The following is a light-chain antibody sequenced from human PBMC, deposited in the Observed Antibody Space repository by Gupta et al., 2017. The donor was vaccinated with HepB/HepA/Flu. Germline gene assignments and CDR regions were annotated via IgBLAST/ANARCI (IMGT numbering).Light chain of an antibody. Sequence: QSALTQPASVSGSPGQSITISCTGTSSNVGGYNDVSWYQQHPGKAPKLMICDVSKRPSVVSTRFSGCHSGNAASLTIAVPQEEDGDYYCYSSYTSSSTLYVFGAGTKVTVL. V-gene: IGLV2-14*03. J-gene: IGLJ1*01. CDR1: SSNVGGYND. CDR3: SSYTSSSTLYV. CDR2: DVS.